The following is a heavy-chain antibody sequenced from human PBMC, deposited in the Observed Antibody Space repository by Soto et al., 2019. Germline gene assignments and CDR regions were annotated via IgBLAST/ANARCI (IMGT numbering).Heavy chain of an antibody. CDR2: ISGGGDGT. J-gene: IGHJ3*02. CDR1: GFTFSNYA. CDR3: AKKGLGSLTTYCNSGDCHYAFDI. D-gene: IGHD2-21*02. V-gene: IGHV3-23*01. Sequence: EVQLLESGGGLVQPGGSLRLSCAASGFTFSNYAMTWVRQAPGKGLEWVSTISGGGDGTFYADSVKGRFTISRDNSRNTVYLQMNSLRAEDTDVYYCAKKGLGSLTTYCNSGDCHYAFDIWGQGTMVTVSS.